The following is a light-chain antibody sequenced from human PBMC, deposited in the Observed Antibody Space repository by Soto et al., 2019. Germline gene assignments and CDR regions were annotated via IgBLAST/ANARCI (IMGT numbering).Light chain of an antibody. CDR2: GAS. CDR1: PSVSSSN. Sequence: VLTQSPGTLSLSPGERATLSCRASPSVSSSNLAWYKKKPGQAPRVLIYGASTRATGIPDRFSGSGSGSDFTLTISRLEPEDFAVYYCQQYDSPPYTFGQGTNLEIK. J-gene: IGKJ2*01. V-gene: IGKV3-20*01. CDR3: QQYDSPPYT.